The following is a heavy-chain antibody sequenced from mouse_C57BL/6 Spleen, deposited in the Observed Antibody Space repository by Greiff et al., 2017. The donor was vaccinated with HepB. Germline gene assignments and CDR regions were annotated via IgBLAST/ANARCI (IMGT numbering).Heavy chain of an antibody. J-gene: IGHJ3*01. CDR3: ARYCYGSEGFAY. CDR1: GYTFTSYW. V-gene: IGHV1-50*01. D-gene: IGHD1-1*01. CDR2: IDPTDSYT. Sequence: QVQLQQPGAELVKPGASVKLSCKASGYTFTSYWMQWVKQRPGQGLEWIGEIDPTDSYTNYNQKFKGKATLTVDTSSSTAYMQLSSLTAEDSAVYYCARYCYGSEGFAYWGQGTLVTVSA.